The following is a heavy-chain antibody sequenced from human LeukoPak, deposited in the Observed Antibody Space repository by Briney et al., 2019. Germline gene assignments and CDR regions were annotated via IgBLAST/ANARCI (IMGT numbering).Heavy chain of an antibody. J-gene: IGHJ4*02. CDR3: ARGVGATTHYFDY. V-gene: IGHV3-21*01. Sequence: GGSLRLSCAASGFTFSGFTMGWVRQAPGKGLEWVSSISSSSTYIYYADSVKGRFTISRDNAKNSLYLQMNSLRAEDTAVYYCARGVGATTHYFDYWGQGTLVTVSS. CDR1: GFTFSGFT. D-gene: IGHD1-26*01. CDR2: ISSSSTYI.